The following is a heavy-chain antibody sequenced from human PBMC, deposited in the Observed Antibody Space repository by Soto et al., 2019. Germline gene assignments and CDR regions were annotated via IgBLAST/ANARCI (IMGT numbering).Heavy chain of an antibody. CDR3: ARDGYGDYFGP. V-gene: IGHV1-3*01. Sequence: ASVKVSCKASGYTFTCYYMHWVRQAPGQRLEWMGWINAGNGNTKYSQKFQGRVTITRDTSTSTAYMELSSLRSEDTAVYYCARDGYGDYFGPWGQGTLVTVSS. J-gene: IGHJ5*02. D-gene: IGHD4-17*01. CDR2: INAGNGNT. CDR1: GYTFTCYY.